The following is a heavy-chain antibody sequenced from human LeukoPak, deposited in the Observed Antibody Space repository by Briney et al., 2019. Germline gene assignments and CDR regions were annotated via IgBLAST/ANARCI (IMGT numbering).Heavy chain of an antibody. CDR2: INHSGST. CDR1: GGSITSGSYY. Sequence: SQTLSLTCTVSGGSITSGSYYWSWIRQPPGKGLEWIGEINHSGSTNYNPSLKSRVTISVDTSKNQFSLKLSSVTAADTAVYYCARPLLLYYYDSSGYYSDAFDIWGQGTMVTVSS. V-gene: IGHV4-39*07. D-gene: IGHD3-22*01. CDR3: ARPLLLYYYDSSGYYSDAFDI. J-gene: IGHJ3*02.